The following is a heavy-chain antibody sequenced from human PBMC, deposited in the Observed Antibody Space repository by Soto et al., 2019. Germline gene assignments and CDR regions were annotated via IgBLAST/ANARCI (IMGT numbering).Heavy chain of an antibody. D-gene: IGHD3-22*01. CDR2: IYPGDSDT. Sequence: PGESLKISCKGSGYSFTSYWTGWVRQMPGKGLEWMGIIYPGDSDTRYSPSFQGQVTISADKSISTAYLQWSSLKASDTAMYYCASSATYYYDSSGYYPTSAFDIWGQGTMVTVSS. CDR3: ASSATYYYDSSGYYPTSAFDI. V-gene: IGHV5-51*01. J-gene: IGHJ3*02. CDR1: GYSFTSYW.